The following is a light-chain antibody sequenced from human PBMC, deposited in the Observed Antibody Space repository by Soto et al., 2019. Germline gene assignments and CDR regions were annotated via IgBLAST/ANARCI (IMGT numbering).Light chain of an antibody. V-gene: IGLV1-44*01. CDR3: AAWDDSLNGDV. CDR1: SSNIGSNT. Sequence: QSVLTQPPSASGTPGQRVTISCSGSSSNIGSNTVNWYQQLPGTAPKLLIYSNNQRPSGVPDRFSGSKSGTSASLAISGLQSEDEADYYCAAWDDSLNGDVFGTGTKPTVL. CDR2: SNN. J-gene: IGLJ1*01.